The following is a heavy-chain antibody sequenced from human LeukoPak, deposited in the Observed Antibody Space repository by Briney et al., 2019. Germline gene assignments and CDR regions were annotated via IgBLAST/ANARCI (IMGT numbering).Heavy chain of an antibody. Sequence: TGGSLRLSCAASGFTFSSYAMSWVRQAPGKGLEWVSAISGSGGSTYYADSVKGRFTISRDNAKNTLFLQMNSLRAEDTAVYYCARECITIFGVPCLDAFDIWGQGTVVTVSS. D-gene: IGHD3-3*01. CDR1: GFTFSSYA. V-gene: IGHV3-23*01. CDR3: ARECITIFGVPCLDAFDI. J-gene: IGHJ3*02. CDR2: ISGSGGST.